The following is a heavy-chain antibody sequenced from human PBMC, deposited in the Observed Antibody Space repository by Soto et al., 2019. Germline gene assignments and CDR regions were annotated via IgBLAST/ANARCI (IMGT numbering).Heavy chain of an antibody. CDR2: ISWNSGSI. Sequence: EVQLVESGGGLVQPGRSLRLSCAASGFTFDDYAMHWVRQAPGKGLEWVSGISWNSGSIGYADSVKGRFTISRDNAKNSLYLQMNSLRAEDTALYYCAKDIRGVDCSGGSCYWGYFQHWGQGTLVTVSS. D-gene: IGHD2-15*01. CDR3: AKDIRGVDCSGGSCYWGYFQH. V-gene: IGHV3-9*01. CDR1: GFTFDDYA. J-gene: IGHJ1*01.